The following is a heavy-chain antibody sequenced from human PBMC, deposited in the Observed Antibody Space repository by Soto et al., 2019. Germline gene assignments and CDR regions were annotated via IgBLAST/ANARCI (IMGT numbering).Heavy chain of an antibody. D-gene: IGHD2-15*01. CDR3: VRDEVYCSGGSCQTTYDY. V-gene: IGHV1-8*01. Sequence: ASVKVSCKASGYTFTSYDINWVRQATGQGLEWMGWMNPNSGNTGYAQKFQGRVTMTRNTSISTAYMELSSLRSEDTAVYYCVRDEVYCSGGSCQTTYDYWGQGTLVTVSS. CDR1: GYTFTSYD. J-gene: IGHJ4*02. CDR2: MNPNSGNT.